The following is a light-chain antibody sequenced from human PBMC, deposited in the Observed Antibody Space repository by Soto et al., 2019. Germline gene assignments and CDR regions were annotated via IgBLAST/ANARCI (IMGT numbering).Light chain of an antibody. J-gene: IGKJ1*01. CDR1: QSVSSSY. CDR3: QQYGSSPWT. Sequence: EIVLTQSPGTLSLSPGERATLSCRASQSVSSSYLAWYQQKPGQAPRPLIYGASSRAIGIPDRFSGSGSGTDVPLSISRLEPEDFAVYYWQQYGSSPWTFGQGTKVEIK. CDR2: GAS. V-gene: IGKV3-20*01.